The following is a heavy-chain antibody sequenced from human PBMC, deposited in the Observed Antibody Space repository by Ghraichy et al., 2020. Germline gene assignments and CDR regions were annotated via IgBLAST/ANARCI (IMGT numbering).Heavy chain of an antibody. D-gene: IGHD1-26*01. CDR2: INTDGSST. J-gene: IGHJ4*02. CDR1: GFTFSSYW. CDR3: TRRIVGATLGDY. Sequence: LSLTCAASGFTFSSYWMHWVRQAPGKGLVWVSRINTDGSSTSYADSVKGRFTISRDNAKNTLYLQMNSLRAEDTAVYYCTRRIVGATLGDYWGQGTLVTVSS. V-gene: IGHV3-74*01.